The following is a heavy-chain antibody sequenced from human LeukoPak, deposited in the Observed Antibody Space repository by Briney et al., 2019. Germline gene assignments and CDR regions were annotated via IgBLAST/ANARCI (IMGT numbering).Heavy chain of an antibody. V-gene: IGHV3-30-3*01. Sequence: PGGSLRLSCAASGFTFSSYAMHWVRQAPGEGLEWVAVISYDGSNKYYADSVKGRFTISRDNAKNSLYLQMNSLRAEDTAVYYCARGGARSGNKLWFDPWGQGTLVTVSS. CDR1: GFTFSSYA. D-gene: IGHD1-26*01. CDR3: ARGGARSGNKLWFDP. J-gene: IGHJ5*02. CDR2: ISYDGSNK.